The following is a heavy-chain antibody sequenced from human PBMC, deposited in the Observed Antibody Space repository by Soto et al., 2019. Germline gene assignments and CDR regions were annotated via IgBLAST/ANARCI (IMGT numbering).Heavy chain of an antibody. J-gene: IGHJ4*02. D-gene: IGHD2-2*03. CDR1: GFTFSSYA. V-gene: IGHV3-64*01. Sequence: GGSLRLSCAASGFTFSSYAMHWVRQAPGKGLEYVSAISSNGGSTYYANSVKGRFTISRDNSKNTLYLQMGSLRAEEMAVYYCARSRGSGYCSSTSCQPFDYWGQGTLVTVSS. CDR2: ISSNGGST. CDR3: ARSRGSGYCSSTSCQPFDY.